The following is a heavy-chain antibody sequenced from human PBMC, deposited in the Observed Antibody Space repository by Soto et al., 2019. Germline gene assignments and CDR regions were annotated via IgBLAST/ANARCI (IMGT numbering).Heavy chain of an antibody. J-gene: IGHJ6*03. CDR2: VYYSGNT. CDR3: ARKGAAASYAHYYMDV. V-gene: IGHV4-59*01. CDR1: GGSISPYY. Sequence: QVQLQESGPGLVKPSETLSLTCTVSGGSISPYYWSWIRQPPGKGLEWIGYVYYSGNTNYNPSLESRVTTSVDTSRNRFSLNLTPPTAADTAVYYCARKGAAASYAHYYMDVWGRRNAVTVSS. D-gene: IGHD6-13*01.